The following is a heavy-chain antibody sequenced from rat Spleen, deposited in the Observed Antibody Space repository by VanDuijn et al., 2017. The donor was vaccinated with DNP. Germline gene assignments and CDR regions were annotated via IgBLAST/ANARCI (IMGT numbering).Heavy chain of an antibody. D-gene: IGHD5-1*01. J-gene: IGHJ4*01. CDR1: GFTFSDFA. CDR2: ITNRGGST. V-gene: IGHV5-46*01. CDR3: TRDWGNWVGDA. Sequence: EVQLVESGGGLVQPGRSMKLSCAASGFTFSDFAMAWVLQAPTKGLEWIASITNRGGSTYYRDSVKGRFTISRDNAKSTLYLQMNSLRSEDTATYYCTRDWGNWVGDAWGQGTSVTVSS.